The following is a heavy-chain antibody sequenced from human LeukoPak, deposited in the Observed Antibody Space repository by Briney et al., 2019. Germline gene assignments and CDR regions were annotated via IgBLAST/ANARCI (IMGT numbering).Heavy chain of an antibody. CDR1: GGSISSYY. D-gene: IGHD3-3*01. CDR3: ARELGDFWSGYLDY. V-gene: IGHV4-59*01. Sequence: TSETLSLTCTVSGGSISSYYWSWIRQPPGKGLEWIGYIYYSGSTNYNPSLKSRVTISVDTSKNQFSLKLSSVTAADTAVYYCARELGDFWSGYLDYWGQGTLVTVSS. CDR2: IYYSGST. J-gene: IGHJ4*02.